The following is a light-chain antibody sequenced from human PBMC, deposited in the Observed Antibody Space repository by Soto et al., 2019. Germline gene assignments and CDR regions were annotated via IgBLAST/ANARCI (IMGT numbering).Light chain of an antibody. Sequence: DIQLTQSPSTLSTSVGDRVTITCRASQSISSWLAWYQQKPGKAPNLLIYKASRLQSGVPSRFSGSGSGTEFTLTISSLQPDDFATYYCQQYNSYPDTFGQGTKLEIK. CDR2: KAS. CDR3: QQYNSYPDT. V-gene: IGKV1-5*03. CDR1: QSISSW. J-gene: IGKJ2*01.